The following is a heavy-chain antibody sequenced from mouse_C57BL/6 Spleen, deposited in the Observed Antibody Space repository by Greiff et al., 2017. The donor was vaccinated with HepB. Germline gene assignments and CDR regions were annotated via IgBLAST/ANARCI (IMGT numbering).Heavy chain of an antibody. Sequence: QVQLKESGPELVKPGASVKISCKASGYTFTDYYINWVKQRPGQGLEWIGWIFPGSGSTYYNEKFKGKATLTVDKSSSTAYMLLSSLTSEDSAVYFCARITTVVATDFDYWGQGTTLTVSS. D-gene: IGHD1-1*01. CDR3: ARITTVVATDFDY. CDR1: GYTFTDYY. V-gene: IGHV1-75*01. CDR2: IFPGSGST. J-gene: IGHJ2*01.